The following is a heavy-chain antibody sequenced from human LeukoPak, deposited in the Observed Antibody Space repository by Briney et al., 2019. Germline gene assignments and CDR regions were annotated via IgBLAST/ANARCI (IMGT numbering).Heavy chain of an antibody. CDR3: ARGDSSGYFLDY. D-gene: IGHD3-22*01. CDR1: GFTFSSYG. Sequence: GRSLRLSCAASGFTFSSYGMHWVRQAPGKGLEWVAVISYDGSNKYYADSVKGRFTISRDNSKDTLYLQMNSLRAEDTAVYYCARGDSSGYFLDYWGQGTLVTASS. CDR2: ISYDGSNK. V-gene: IGHV3-30*03. J-gene: IGHJ4*02.